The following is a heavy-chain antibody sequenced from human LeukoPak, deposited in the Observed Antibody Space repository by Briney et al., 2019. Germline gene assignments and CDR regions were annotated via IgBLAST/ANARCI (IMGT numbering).Heavy chain of an antibody. CDR2: MNHSGST. Sequence: SETLSLTCAVSGGSFSGYYWSWIRQPPGKGLEWIGEMNHSGSTNHNPSLKSRVSISVDKNQFSLKLTSVTAADTAVYSCTRGRGSFDDYWGQGTLVTVSS. D-gene: IGHD1-26*01. J-gene: IGHJ4*02. CDR1: GGSFSGYY. V-gene: IGHV4-34*01. CDR3: TRGRGSFDDY.